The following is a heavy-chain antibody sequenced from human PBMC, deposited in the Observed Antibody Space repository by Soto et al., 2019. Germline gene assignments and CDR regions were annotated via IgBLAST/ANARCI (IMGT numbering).Heavy chain of an antibody. Sequence: PSETLSLTCTVSGGSITSGGYYWSWIRQHPGKGLEWIGYIYYSGFTYYNPSLKSRVTISVDTSKNQFSLKLSSVTAADTAVYYYARYKSNYYYGMDVWGQGTTVTVSS. CDR3: ARYKSNYYYGMDV. J-gene: IGHJ6*02. V-gene: IGHV4-31*03. CDR2: IYYSGFT. CDR1: GGSITSGGYY. D-gene: IGHD1-20*01.